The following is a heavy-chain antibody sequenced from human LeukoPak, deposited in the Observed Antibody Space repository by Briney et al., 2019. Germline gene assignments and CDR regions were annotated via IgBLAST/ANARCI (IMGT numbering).Heavy chain of an antibody. Sequence: GGSLRLSCAASGFTFSSYGMHWVRQAPGKGLEWVAVIWYDGSNKYYADSVKGRFTISRDNSKNTLYLQMNSLRAEDTAVYYCAKESRDYYGSGSQLYFDYWGQGTLVTVSS. J-gene: IGHJ4*02. D-gene: IGHD3-10*01. V-gene: IGHV3-33*06. CDR3: AKESRDYYGSGSQLYFDY. CDR1: GFTFSSYG. CDR2: IWYDGSNK.